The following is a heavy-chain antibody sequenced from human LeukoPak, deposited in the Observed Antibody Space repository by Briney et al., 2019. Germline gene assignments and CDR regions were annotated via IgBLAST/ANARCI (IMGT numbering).Heavy chain of an antibody. D-gene: IGHD3-22*01. V-gene: IGHV3-7*04. CDR1: GFTFSTDW. CDR2: IRQDGGEK. Sequence: GGSLRLSCAASGFTFSTDWMSWVRQAPGKGLEWVAHIRQDGGEKYCVDSVKGRFTISRDNAKNSLYLQMNSLRGEDTAVYYCTRVDHVTSGYAWDYWGQGTLVTVSS. J-gene: IGHJ4*02. CDR3: TRVDHVTSGYAWDY.